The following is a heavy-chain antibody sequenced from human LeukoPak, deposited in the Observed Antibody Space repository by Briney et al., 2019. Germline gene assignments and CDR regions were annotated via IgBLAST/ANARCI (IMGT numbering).Heavy chain of an antibody. CDR3: ARGLYDFWSGNYYYYYYMDV. D-gene: IGHD3-3*01. CDR1: GFTFSEYY. CDR2: ISSMGSTI. J-gene: IGHJ6*03. Sequence: GGSLRLSCAASGFTFSEYYMSWIRQAPGKGLEWVSYISSMGSTIYYADSVKGRFTISRDNAKNSLYLQMNSLRAEDTAVYYCARGLYDFWSGNYYYYYYMDVWGKGTTVTVSS. V-gene: IGHV3-11*04.